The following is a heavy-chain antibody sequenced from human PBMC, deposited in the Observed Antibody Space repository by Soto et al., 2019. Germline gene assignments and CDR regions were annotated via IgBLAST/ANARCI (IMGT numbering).Heavy chain of an antibody. J-gene: IGHJ4*02. V-gene: IGHV4-61*01. CDR2: IYYSGST. CDR3: ARQVDTAQFTDYFDC. CDR1: GGSVSSGSYY. Sequence: PSETLSLTCIVSGGSVSSGSYYWNWIRQPPGKGLEWIGYIYYSGSTNYNPSLKSRVTMSVDTSKNQFSLKLSSVTAADAAVYYRARQVDTAQFTDYFDCWGQGALVTVSS. D-gene: IGHD5-18*01.